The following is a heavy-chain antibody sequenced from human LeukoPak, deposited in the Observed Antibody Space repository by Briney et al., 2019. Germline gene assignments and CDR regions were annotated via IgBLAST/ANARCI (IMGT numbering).Heavy chain of an antibody. CDR2: ISYDGSNK. CDR1: GFTFSSYA. D-gene: IGHD3-10*01. CDR3: ARVRTPYYGSGALDY. J-gene: IGHJ4*02. V-gene: IGHV3-30-3*01. Sequence: GGSLRLSCAASGFTFSSYAMSWVRQAPGKGLEWVAVISYDGSNKYYADSVKGRFTISRDNSKNTLYLQMNSLRAEDTAVYYCARVRTPYYGSGALDYWGQGTLVTVSS.